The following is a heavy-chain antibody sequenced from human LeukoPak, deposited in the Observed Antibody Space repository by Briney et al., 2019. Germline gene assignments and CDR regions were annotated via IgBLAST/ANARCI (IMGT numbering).Heavy chain of an antibody. CDR2: INPNSGGT. Sequence: ASVKVSCKASGYTFTCYYMHWVRQAPGQGLEWMGRINPNSGGTNYAQKFQDRVTMTRDTSISTAYMELSRLRSDDTAVYYCARDIPGYSSGWQRGFDYWGQGTLVTVSS. J-gene: IGHJ4*02. D-gene: IGHD6-19*01. CDR1: GYTFTCYY. V-gene: IGHV1-2*06. CDR3: ARDIPGYSSGWQRGFDY.